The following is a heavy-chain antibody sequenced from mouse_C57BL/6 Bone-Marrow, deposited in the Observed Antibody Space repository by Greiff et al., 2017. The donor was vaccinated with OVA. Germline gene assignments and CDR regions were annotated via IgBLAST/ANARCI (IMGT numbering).Heavy chain of an antibody. CDR1: GFTFSDYG. J-gene: IGHJ4*01. CDR2: ISNLAYSI. D-gene: IGHD2-3*01. V-gene: IGHV5-15*01. CDR3: ARHYDGYCYAMDY. Sequence: EVQRVESGGGLVQPGGSLKLSCAASGFTFSDYGMAWVRQAPRKGPEWVAFISNLAYSIYYADTVTGRFTISRENAKNTLYLEMSSLRSEDTAMYYCARHYDGYCYAMDYWGQGTSVTVSS.